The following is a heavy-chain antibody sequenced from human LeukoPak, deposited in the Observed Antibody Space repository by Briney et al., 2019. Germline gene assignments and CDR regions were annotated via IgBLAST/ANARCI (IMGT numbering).Heavy chain of an antibody. CDR3: ARGPITALWFGDPGRFDP. D-gene: IGHD3-10*01. Sequence: GASVKVSCKASGGTFSSYAISWVRQAPGQGLEWMGWISAYNGNTNYAQKLQGRVTMTTDTSTSTAYMELRSLRSDDTAVYYCARGPITALWFGDPGRFDPWGQGTLVTVSS. CDR1: GGTFSSYA. V-gene: IGHV1-18*01. J-gene: IGHJ5*02. CDR2: ISAYNGNT.